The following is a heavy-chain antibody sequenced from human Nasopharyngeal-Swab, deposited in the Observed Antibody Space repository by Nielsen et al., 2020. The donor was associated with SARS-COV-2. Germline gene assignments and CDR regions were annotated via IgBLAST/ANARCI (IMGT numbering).Heavy chain of an antibody. CDR3: AHRLIPDDCVWGSYRRTYYFDY. CDR1: GFSLSTSGVG. V-gene: IGHV2-5*02. Sequence: SGPTLVKPTQTLTLTCTFSGFSLSTSGVGVGWIRQPPGKALEWLALIYWDDDKRYSPSLKSRLTITKDTSKNQVVLTMTNMDPVDTATYYCAHRLIPDDCVWGSYRRTYYFDYWGQGTLVTVSS. D-gene: IGHD3-16*02. CDR2: IYWDDDK. J-gene: IGHJ4*02.